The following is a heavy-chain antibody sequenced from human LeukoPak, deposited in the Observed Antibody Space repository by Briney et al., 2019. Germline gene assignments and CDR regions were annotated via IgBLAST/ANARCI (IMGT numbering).Heavy chain of an antibody. D-gene: IGHD1-26*01. Sequence: PGGSLRLSCAASGFTFGSYTMSWVRQAPGKGLEWVATINESGVTTNYADSAKGRFTISRDNSKNTLYLQMNSLRADDTAVYYCGKDQFPLPHFYYYGTDVWGQGTTVTVS. CDR1: GFTFGSYT. CDR3: GKDQFPLPHFYYYGTDV. V-gene: IGHV3-23*01. CDR2: INESGVTT. J-gene: IGHJ6*02.